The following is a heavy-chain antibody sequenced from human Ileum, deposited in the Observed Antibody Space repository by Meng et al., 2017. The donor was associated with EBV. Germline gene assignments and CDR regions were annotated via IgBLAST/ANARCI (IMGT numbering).Heavy chain of an antibody. J-gene: IGHJ4*02. CDR2: IFHSGST. D-gene: IGHD3-9*01. CDR1: GCLCISNNW. V-gene: IGHV4-4*02. Sequence: SGPRVETASVTLSLSCVFGGCLCISNNWWSWARQPPGKGLEWIGEIFHSGSTNNSPSLKSRVTISVDNSKNQFSLSLTSVTAADTAIYYCAKVSLTGTFYDHWGQGILVTVSS. CDR3: AKVSLTGTFYDH.